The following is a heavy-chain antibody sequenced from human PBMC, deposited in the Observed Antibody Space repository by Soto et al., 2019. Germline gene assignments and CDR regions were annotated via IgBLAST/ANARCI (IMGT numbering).Heavy chain of an antibody. Sequence: PGGSLRLSCAASGFTFSDYYMSWIRQAPGKGLEWVSYISSSGSTIYYADSVKGRFTISRDNAKNSLYLQMNSLRAEDTAVYHCARDLYYYYGSGSYYKDNHYFDYWGQGTLVTVSS. V-gene: IGHV3-11*01. CDR1: GFTFSDYY. D-gene: IGHD3-10*01. J-gene: IGHJ4*02. CDR3: ARDLYYYYGSGSYYKDNHYFDY. CDR2: ISSSGSTI.